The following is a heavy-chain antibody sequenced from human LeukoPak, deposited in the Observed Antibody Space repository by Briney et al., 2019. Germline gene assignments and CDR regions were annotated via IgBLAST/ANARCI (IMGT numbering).Heavy chain of an antibody. D-gene: IGHD2-15*01. CDR1: GGSISSYY. V-gene: IGHV4-59*06. J-gene: IGHJ4*02. Sequence: TPSETLSLTCTVSGGSISSYYWSWVRQPPGKGLEWIGYIYYSGSTYYNPSLKSRVTISVDTSKNQFSLKLSSVTAADTAVYYCASGGSPEAFDYWGQGTLVTVSS. CDR2: IYYSGST. CDR3: ASGGSPEAFDY.